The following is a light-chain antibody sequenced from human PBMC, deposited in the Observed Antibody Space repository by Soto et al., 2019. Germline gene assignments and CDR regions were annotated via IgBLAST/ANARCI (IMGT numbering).Light chain of an antibody. CDR3: QQRGNWPLT. V-gene: IGKV3-11*01. CDR2: DAS. J-gene: IGKJ4*01. CDR1: QSVRSY. Sequence: EIVLTQSPATLSLSPGERATLSGRASQSVRSYLVWYQQRPGQAPRLLIYDASNRVAGIPARFSGSGSGTDFTLTISSLEPEDFAVYYCQQRGNWPLTFGGGTKVEFK.